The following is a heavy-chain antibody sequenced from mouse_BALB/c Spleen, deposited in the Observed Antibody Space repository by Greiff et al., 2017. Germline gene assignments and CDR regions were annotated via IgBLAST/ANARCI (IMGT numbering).Heavy chain of an antibody. CDR3: TRDGGLRLYFDY. Sequence: QVHVKQSGAELVKPGASVKLSCKASGYTFTSYYMYWVKQRPGQGLEWIGEINPSNGGTNFNEKFKSKATLTVDKSSSTAYMQLSSLTSEDSAVYYCTRDGGLRLYFDYWGQGTTLTVSS. CDR2: INPSNGGT. CDR1: GYTFTSYY. D-gene: IGHD1-2*01. J-gene: IGHJ2*01. V-gene: IGHV1S81*02.